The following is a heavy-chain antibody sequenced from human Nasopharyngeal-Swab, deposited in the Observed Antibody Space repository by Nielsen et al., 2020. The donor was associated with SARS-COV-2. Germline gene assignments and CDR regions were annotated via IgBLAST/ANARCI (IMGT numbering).Heavy chain of an antibody. J-gene: IGHJ5*02. CDR2: ISWNSGSI. CDR3: ARKGLYDSSGYPFDP. CDR1: GFTFDDYA. Sequence: GGSLRLSCAASGFTFDDYAMHWVRQAPGKGLEWVSGISWNSGSIGYADSVKGRFTISRDNAKNSLYLQMNSLRAEDTAVYYCARKGLYDSSGYPFDPWGQGTLVTVSS. V-gene: IGHV3-9*01. D-gene: IGHD3-22*01.